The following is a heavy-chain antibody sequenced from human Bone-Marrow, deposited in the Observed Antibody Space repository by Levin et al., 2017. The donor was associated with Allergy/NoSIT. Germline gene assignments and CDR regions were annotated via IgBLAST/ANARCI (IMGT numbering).Heavy chain of an antibody. J-gene: IGHJ4*02. D-gene: IGHD4-17*01. V-gene: IGHV3-74*01. Sequence: GESLKISCAASGFTFSSYWMHWVRQAPGKGLVWVSRINSDGSSTSYADSVKGRFTISRDNAKNTLYLQMNSLRAEDTAVYYCARGHATVTRSRWGQGTLVTVSS. CDR1: GFTFSSYW. CDR3: ARGHATVTRSR. CDR2: INSDGSST.